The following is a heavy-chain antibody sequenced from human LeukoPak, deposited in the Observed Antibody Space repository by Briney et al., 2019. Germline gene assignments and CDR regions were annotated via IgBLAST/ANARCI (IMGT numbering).Heavy chain of an antibody. V-gene: IGHV4-34*01. Sequence: SETLSLTCAVYGGSFSGYYWSWIRQPPGKGLEWIGEINHSGSTNYNPSLKSRVTISVDTSKNQFSLKLSSVTAADTAVYYCARGPVPLRYYGSRQSWFDPWGQGTLVTVSS. CDR3: ARGPVPLRYYGSRQSWFDP. CDR1: GGSFSGYY. D-gene: IGHD3-10*01. CDR2: INHSGST. J-gene: IGHJ5*02.